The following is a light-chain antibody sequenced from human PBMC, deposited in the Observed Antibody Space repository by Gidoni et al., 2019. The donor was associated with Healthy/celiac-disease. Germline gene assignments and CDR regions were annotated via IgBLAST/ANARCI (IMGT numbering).Light chain of an antibody. CDR3: SSYTSSSTLV. Sequence: QSALTQPASVSGSPGQSITISCTGTSSDAGGYNYVSWYQHHPGKAPKLMIYDVSNRPSGVSNRFSGSKSGNTASLTISGLQAEDEADYYCSSYTSSSTLVFGGGTKLTVL. CDR1: SSDAGGYNY. V-gene: IGLV2-14*03. J-gene: IGLJ2*01. CDR2: DVS.